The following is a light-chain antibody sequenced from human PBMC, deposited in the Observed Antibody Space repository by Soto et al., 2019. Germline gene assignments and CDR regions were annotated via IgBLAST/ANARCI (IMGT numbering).Light chain of an antibody. J-gene: IGLJ1*01. CDR3: QSYDSSMSGYV. CDR1: SSNIGAGYE. Sequence: QSVLTQPPSVSESPGQRVTISCTGSSSNIGAGYEAHWYQQVPGTAPKLLIYENNYRPSGVPDRFSGSKSGTSASLAITGLQAADEDEYYCQSYDSSMSGYVFGAGTKLTVL. CDR2: ENN. V-gene: IGLV1-40*01.